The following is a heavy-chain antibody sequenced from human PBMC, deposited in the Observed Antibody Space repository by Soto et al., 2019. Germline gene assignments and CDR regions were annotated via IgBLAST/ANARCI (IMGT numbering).Heavy chain of an antibody. V-gene: IGHV4-61*05. CDR3: ARNYDSSGYYYYAMDV. Sequence: ETLSLTCTVSGGSISSSSYYWGWIRQPPGKGLEWIGYIYSSGSTKYSPSLKSRVTISADTSKKQVSLNMRSVTAADTAVYYCARNYDSSGYYYYAMDVWGQGTTVTVSS. D-gene: IGHD3-22*01. CDR2: IYSSGST. J-gene: IGHJ6*02. CDR1: GGSISSSSYY.